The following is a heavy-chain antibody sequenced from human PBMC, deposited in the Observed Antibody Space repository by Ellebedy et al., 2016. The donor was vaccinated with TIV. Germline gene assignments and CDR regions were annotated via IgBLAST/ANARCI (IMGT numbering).Heavy chain of an antibody. V-gene: IGHV3-23*01. J-gene: IGHJ4*02. CDR3: AKVNWFGESRKTGDY. D-gene: IGHD3-10*01. CDR1: GFTFYSHD. CDR2: ISGGGDST. Sequence: PGGSLRLSCATSGFTFYSHDVNWVRQAPGKGLEWVSGISGGGDSTYYADSVEGRFTVSSDKSKNMLYLQMNSLRVEDTAVYYCAKVNWFGESRKTGDYWGQGTLVTVSS.